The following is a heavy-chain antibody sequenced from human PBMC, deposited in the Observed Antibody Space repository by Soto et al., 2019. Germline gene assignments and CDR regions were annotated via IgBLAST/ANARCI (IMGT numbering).Heavy chain of an antibody. D-gene: IGHD3-3*01. CDR2: INHSGST. J-gene: IGHJ6*01. Sequence: SETLSLTCAVYGGSFSGYYWRWIRQPPGKGLEWIGEINHSGSTNYNPSLKSRVTISVDTSKNQFSLKLSSVTAADTAVYYCAREIFKRFLEISYYYCVMDVLVKGTTVTVSS. V-gene: IGHV4-34*01. CDR1: GGSFSGYY. CDR3: AREIFKRFLEISYYYCVMDV.